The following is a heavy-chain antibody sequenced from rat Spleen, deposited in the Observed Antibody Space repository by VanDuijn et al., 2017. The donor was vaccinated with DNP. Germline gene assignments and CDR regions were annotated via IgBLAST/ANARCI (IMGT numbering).Heavy chain of an antibody. J-gene: IGHJ2*01. CDR1: GFTFSDYS. CDR2: ITPSGDHT. Sequence: EVQLVESGGGLVQPGRSMKLSCAVSGFTFSDYSMAWIRQAPATGLEWVASITPSGDHTYYRDSVRGRFTVSRDNAKSSLYLQMDSLRSEDTATYYCARPPILRIIPFDYWGQGVMVTVSS. CDR3: ARPPILRIIPFDY. V-gene: IGHV5-25*01. D-gene: IGHD1-6*01.